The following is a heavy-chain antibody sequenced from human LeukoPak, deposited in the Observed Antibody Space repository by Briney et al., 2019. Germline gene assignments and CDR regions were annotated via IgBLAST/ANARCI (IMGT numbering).Heavy chain of an antibody. Sequence: SQTLSLTCTVSGGFISGYYWSWIRQPPGNGLEWIAYIYSTGSTNYHPSFKSRVTISVDTSKSQFSLNLSAVTAADTAVYYCTRRTTVTTLDYWGQGTLVTVSS. D-gene: IGHD4-17*01. CDR2: IYSTGST. CDR3: TRRTTVTTLDY. J-gene: IGHJ4*02. V-gene: IGHV4-59*01. CDR1: GGFISGYY.